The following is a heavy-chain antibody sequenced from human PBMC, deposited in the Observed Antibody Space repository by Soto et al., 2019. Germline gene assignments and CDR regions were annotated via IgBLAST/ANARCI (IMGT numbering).Heavy chain of an antibody. Sequence: QITLKESGPALVKPTQTLTLTCTFSGFSLSTRGVGVAWIRQPPGKALEYLGIIYWDDDKRYRPSLQTRITLMKDTSKNQVVLTMTNLDPTDTATYYCAHTYGIFTSYYIHFDYWGQGALVAVSS. CDR1: GFSLSTRGVG. D-gene: IGHD3-9*01. V-gene: IGHV2-5*02. J-gene: IGHJ4*02. CDR3: AHTYGIFTSYYIHFDY. CDR2: IYWDDDK.